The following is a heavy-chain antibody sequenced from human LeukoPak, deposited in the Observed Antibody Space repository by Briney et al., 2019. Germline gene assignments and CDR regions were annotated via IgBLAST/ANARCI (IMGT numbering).Heavy chain of an antibody. CDR1: GGSISSYY. V-gene: IGHV4-59*01. CDR3: ARGARATVTTFDY. Sequence: SETLSLTCTVSGGSISSYYWSWIRQPPGKGLEWIGYIYYSGSTNYNPSLKSRVTISVDTSKNQFSLKLSSVTAADTAVYYCARGARATVTTFDYWGQGTLVTVSS. D-gene: IGHD4-17*01. J-gene: IGHJ4*02. CDR2: IYYSGST.